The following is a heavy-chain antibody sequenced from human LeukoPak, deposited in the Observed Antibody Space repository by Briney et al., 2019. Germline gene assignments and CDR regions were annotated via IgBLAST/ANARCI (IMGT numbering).Heavy chain of an antibody. D-gene: IGHD3-22*01. CDR3: AKVASSGYD. CDR2: IKEDGSEK. J-gene: IGHJ4*02. CDR1: GFTFSSYW. V-gene: IGHV3-7*03. Sequence: GGSLRLSCVASGFTFSSYWMTWVRQAPGKGLESVAKIKEDGSEKYYVDSVKGRFTISRDNAKNSVYLQMTSLRAEDTAVYYCAKVASSGYDWGQGTLVTVSS.